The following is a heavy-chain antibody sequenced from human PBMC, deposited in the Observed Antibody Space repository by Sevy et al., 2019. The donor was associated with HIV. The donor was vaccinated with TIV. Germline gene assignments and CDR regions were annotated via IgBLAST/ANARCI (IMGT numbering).Heavy chain of an antibody. J-gene: IGHJ5*02. D-gene: IGHD3-3*01. CDR2: IYSGSST. Sequence: GGSLRLSCAASGFTVSSSYMTGVRQPPGKGLEWVSVIYSGSSTYYADSVKGRFTISRDNSKNTLYLQMNNLRADDTAVYYCARGRGVFGAVAINWFDPWGQGALVTVSS. V-gene: IGHV3-53*01. CDR3: ARGRGVFGAVAINWFDP. CDR1: GFTVSSSY.